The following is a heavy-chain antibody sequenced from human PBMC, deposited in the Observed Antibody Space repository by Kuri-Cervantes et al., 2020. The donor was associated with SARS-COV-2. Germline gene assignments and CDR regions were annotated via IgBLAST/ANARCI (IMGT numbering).Heavy chain of an antibody. Sequence: SETLSLTCTVSGGSISSGGYYWSWIRQPPGKGLEWTGYIYHSGSTYYNPSLKSRVTISVDRSKNQFSLKLSSVTAADTAVYYCARAPMVVGPFDYWGQGTLVTVSS. CDR3: ARAPMVVGPFDY. CDR1: GGSISSGGYY. D-gene: IGHD3-22*01. J-gene: IGHJ4*02. V-gene: IGHV4-30-2*01. CDR2: IYHSGST.